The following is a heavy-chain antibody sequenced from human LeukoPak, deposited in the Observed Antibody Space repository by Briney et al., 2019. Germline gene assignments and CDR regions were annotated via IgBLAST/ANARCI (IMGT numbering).Heavy chain of an antibody. CDR3: ARDPTSRCSGGSCYPYYFDY. J-gene: IGHJ4*02. D-gene: IGHD2-15*01. CDR2: ISSSGSTI. CDR1: GFTFSSYE. V-gene: IGHV3-48*03. Sequence: PGGSLRLSCAASGFTFSSYEMNWVRQAPGKGLEWVSCISSSGSTIYYADSVKGRFTISRDNAKNSLYLQMNSLRAEDTAVYYCARDPTSRCSGGSCYPYYFDYWGQGTLVTVSS.